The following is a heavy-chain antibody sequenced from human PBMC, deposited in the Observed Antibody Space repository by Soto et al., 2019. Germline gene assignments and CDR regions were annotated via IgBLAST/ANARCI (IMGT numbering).Heavy chain of an antibody. Sequence: GGSLRLSCAASGFTFSSYAMHWVRQAPGKGLEWVAVISYDGSNKYYADSVKGRFTISRDNSKNTLYLQMNSLRAEDTAVYYCAREGEGYDSSGYYPYFDYWGQGTLVTVSS. CDR1: GFTFSSYA. J-gene: IGHJ4*02. V-gene: IGHV3-30-3*01. D-gene: IGHD3-22*01. CDR2: ISYDGSNK. CDR3: AREGEGYDSSGYYPYFDY.